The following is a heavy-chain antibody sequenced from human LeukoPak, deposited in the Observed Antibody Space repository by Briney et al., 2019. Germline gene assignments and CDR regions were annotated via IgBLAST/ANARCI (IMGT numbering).Heavy chain of an antibody. CDR3: AREPYCSGGICYLHWFDP. CDR2: IYYSGST. Sequence: NPSETLSLTCTVSGGSISSSSYYWGWIRQPPGKGLEWIGSIYYSGSTYYNPSLKSRVTISVDTSKNQFSLKLSSVTAADTAIYYCAREPYCSGGICYLHWFDPWGQGTLVTVSS. J-gene: IGHJ5*02. V-gene: IGHV4-39*07. CDR1: GGSISSSSYY. D-gene: IGHD2-15*01.